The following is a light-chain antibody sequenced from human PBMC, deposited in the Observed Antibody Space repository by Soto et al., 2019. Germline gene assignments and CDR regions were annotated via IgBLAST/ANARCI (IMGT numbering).Light chain of an antibody. CDR3: QQYNNCPIT. CDR1: QSISNW. V-gene: IGKV1-5*03. CDR2: KAS. J-gene: IGKJ5*01. Sequence: DIPMTQSPSTLSASVGDRVTITCRASQSISNWLAWYQQKPGNAPKLLIYKASSLESGVPSRFSGSGSGTEFILTISSLQPDDFVTYYCQQYNNCPITFGQGTRLEIK.